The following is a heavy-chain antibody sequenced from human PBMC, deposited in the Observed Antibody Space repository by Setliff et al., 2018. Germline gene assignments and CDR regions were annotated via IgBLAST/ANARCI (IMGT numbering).Heavy chain of an antibody. V-gene: IGHV1-18*01. CDR2: IGTYDANT. D-gene: IGHD2-15*01. CDR3: ARDRVEVVVAAPQARFDP. J-gene: IGHJ5*02. CDR1: GATFSSHG. Sequence: GASVKVSCKASGATFSSHGISWVRQAPGQGLEWMGWIGTYDANTIYSQKFQGRVIMTTDTSTSTVYMDLRNLRSDDTAVYYCARDRVEVVVAAPQARFDPWGQGTLVTVSS.